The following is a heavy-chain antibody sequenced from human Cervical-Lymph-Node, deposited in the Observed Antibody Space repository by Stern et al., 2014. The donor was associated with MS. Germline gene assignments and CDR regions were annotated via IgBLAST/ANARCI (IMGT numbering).Heavy chain of an antibody. CDR1: GGSISSGGYY. J-gene: IGHJ4*02. CDR2: LYYSGST. D-gene: IGHD3-3*01. V-gene: IGHV4-31*03. CDR3: ARVSYNFWSGYYVFDY. Sequence: QLQLQESGPGLVKPSQTLSLTCTVSGGSISSGGYYWRWLRPHPGQGLEWLGSLYYSGSTYYNPSLQSRVSISVDTSTNQLYLMLSSVTAADTAVYYGARVSYNFWSGYYVFDYWGQGTLVTVSS.